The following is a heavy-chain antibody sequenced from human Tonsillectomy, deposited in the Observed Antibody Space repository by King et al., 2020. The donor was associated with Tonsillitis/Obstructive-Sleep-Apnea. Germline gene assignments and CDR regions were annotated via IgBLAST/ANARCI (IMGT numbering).Heavy chain of an antibody. CDR3: ARGSRYCNGGSCYSFFDY. Sequence: HVQLVESGGGLVKPGGSLRLSCAASGFTFSDYYMSWIRQAPGEGLEWGSYISSSNTYTNYADSVKGRFTISRDNAKNSLYLQMNSLRAEDTAVYYCARGSRYCNGGSCYSFFDYWGQGTLVTVSS. D-gene: IGHD2-15*01. CDR2: ISSSNTYT. J-gene: IGHJ4*02. CDR1: GFTFSDYY. V-gene: IGHV3-11*05.